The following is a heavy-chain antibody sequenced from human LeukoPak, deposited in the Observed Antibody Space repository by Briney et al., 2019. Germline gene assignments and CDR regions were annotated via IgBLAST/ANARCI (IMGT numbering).Heavy chain of an antibody. CDR1: SGSISSSSYY. Sequence: SETLSLTCTVSSGSISSSSYYWGWIRQPPGKGLEWIGSIYYSGSTYYNPSLKSRVSISKDASKNQFSLKVSSVTAADTAVYYCARIKKVDTSIDYWGQGTPVTVSS. CDR3: ARIKKVDTSIDY. V-gene: IGHV4-39*01. J-gene: IGHJ4*02. CDR2: IYYSGST. D-gene: IGHD5-18*01.